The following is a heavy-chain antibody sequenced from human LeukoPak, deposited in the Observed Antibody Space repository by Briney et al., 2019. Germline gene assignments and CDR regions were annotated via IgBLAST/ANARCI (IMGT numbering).Heavy chain of an antibody. Sequence: PGRSLRLSCAASGFNFRSYGMHRVRQAPGKGLEWVAIIWYDGSNKYHADSVKGRFTISRDNSKNTLFLQMDSLRAEDTAVYYCARSHPGTTVDGYWGQGTLVTVSS. CDR3: ARSHPGTTVDGY. V-gene: IGHV3-33*01. D-gene: IGHD6-19*01. CDR2: IWYDGSNK. CDR1: GFNFRSYG. J-gene: IGHJ4*02.